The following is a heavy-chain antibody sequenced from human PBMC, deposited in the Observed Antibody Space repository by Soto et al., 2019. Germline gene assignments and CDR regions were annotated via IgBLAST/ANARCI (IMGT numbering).Heavy chain of an antibody. CDR3: TTAPFGTSGENGMDV. CDR1: GFTFSNAW. V-gene: IGHV3-15*01. D-gene: IGHD2-15*01. Sequence: PGGSLRLSCAASGFTFSNAWMSWVRQAPGKGLEWVGRIKSKTDGGTTDYAAPAKGRFTISRDDSKNTLYLQMNSLKTEDTAVYYCTTAPFGTSGENGMDVWGQGTTVTVSS. J-gene: IGHJ6*02. CDR2: IKSKTDGGTT.